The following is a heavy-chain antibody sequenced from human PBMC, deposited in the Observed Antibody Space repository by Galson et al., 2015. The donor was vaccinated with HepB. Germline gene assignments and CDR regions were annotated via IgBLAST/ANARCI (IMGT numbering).Heavy chain of an antibody. CDR1: GVTFNNYD. J-gene: IGHJ2*01. Sequence: SLRLSCAASGVTFNNYDMTWVRQAPGKGLEWVSSVSDSGTTTFYADSVKGRFTISRDNSKKTLYLQMNSLRVEDTAVYYCAKDPTTTTSAWYFDLWAVAPWSLSPQ. CDR3: AKDPTTTTSAWYFDL. D-gene: IGHD5-12*01. V-gene: IGHV3-23*01. CDR2: VSDSGTTT.